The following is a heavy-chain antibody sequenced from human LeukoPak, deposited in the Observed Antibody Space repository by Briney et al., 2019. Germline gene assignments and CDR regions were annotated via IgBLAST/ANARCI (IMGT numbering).Heavy chain of an antibody. Sequence: GGSLRLSCAASGFTFSSYAMSWVRQAPGKGLEWVSAISGSGGSTYYADSVKGRFTISRDNSKDTLYLQMNSLRDEDTAVYYCAKRPSDYGDYVTYFDYWGQGTLVTVSS. V-gene: IGHV3-23*01. CDR3: AKRPSDYGDYVTYFDY. J-gene: IGHJ4*02. CDR1: GFTFSSYA. CDR2: ISGSGGST. D-gene: IGHD4-17*01.